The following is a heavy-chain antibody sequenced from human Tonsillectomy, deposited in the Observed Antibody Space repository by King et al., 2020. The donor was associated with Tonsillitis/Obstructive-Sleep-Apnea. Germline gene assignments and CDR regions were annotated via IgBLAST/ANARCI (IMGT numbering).Heavy chain of an antibody. CDR1: GFTFSSYW. CDR3: ARVAAGDRNFDY. Sequence: VQLVESGGGLVQPGGSLRLSCAASGFTFSSYWMSWVRQAPGKGLEWVANTKEDGSEKYYVDSVKGRFTISRDNAKNSLYLQMNSLRAEDTAVYYCARVAAGDRNFDYWGQGTLVTVSS. CDR2: TKEDGSEK. V-gene: IGHV3-7*03. J-gene: IGHJ4*02. D-gene: IGHD6-13*01.